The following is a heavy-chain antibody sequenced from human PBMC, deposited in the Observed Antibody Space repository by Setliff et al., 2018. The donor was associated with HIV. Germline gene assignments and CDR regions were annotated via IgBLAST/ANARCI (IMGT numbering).Heavy chain of an antibody. D-gene: IGHD1-26*01. CDR2: ISSSRSTI. J-gene: IGHJ6*03. V-gene: IGHV3-48*01. CDR3: ARDGGSSPSPVSDYYYYYMDV. Sequence: EGSLRLPCAASGFTFSSSSMNWVRQAPGKGLEWVSYISSSRSTIYYADSVKGRFTISRDNAKNSVYLQMNSLRAEDTAVYYCARDGGSSPSPVSDYYYYYMDVWGKGTTVTVSS. CDR1: GFTFSSSS.